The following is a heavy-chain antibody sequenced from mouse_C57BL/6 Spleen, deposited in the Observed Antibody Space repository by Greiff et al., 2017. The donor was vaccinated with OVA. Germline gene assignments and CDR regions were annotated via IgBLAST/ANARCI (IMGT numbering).Heavy chain of an antibody. CDR2: ISSGSSTI. D-gene: IGHD1-1*01. V-gene: IGHV5-17*01. CDR1: GFTFSDYG. J-gene: IGHJ4*01. CDR3: AKDYGSPLNAMDY. Sequence: EVQLQESGGGLVKPGGSLKLSCAASGFTFSDYGMHWVRQAPEKGLEWVAYISSGSSTIYYADTVKGRFTISRDNAKNTLFLQMTSLRSEDTAMYYCAKDYGSPLNAMDYWGQGTSVTVSS.